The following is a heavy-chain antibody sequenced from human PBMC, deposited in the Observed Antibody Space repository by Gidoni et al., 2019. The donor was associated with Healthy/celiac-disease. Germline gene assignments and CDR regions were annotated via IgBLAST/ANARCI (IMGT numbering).Heavy chain of an antibody. Sequence: EVQLVESGGGLVQPGGSLRLSCAASGLTFSSYDMHWVRQATGKGLEWVSAIGTAGDTYYPGSVKGRFTISRENAKNSLYLQMNSLRAGDTAVYYCARGYCSGGSCYSFDYWGQGTLVTVSS. CDR3: ARGYCSGGSCYSFDY. CDR2: IGTAGDT. V-gene: IGHV3-13*04. J-gene: IGHJ4*02. D-gene: IGHD2-15*01. CDR1: GLTFSSYD.